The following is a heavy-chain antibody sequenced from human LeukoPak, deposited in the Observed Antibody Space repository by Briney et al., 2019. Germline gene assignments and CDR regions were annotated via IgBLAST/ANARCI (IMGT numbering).Heavy chain of an antibody. Sequence: PSETLSLTCTVSGGSVTSYYWNWIRQPAGKGLEWIGRVYNTGNTWDNPSLRGRVFISIDTSKNQFSLRLSSVTAADTAVYYCARLQYGGNYGYYYYYMDVWGKGTTVTISS. CDR3: ARLQYGGNYGYYYYYMDV. CDR1: GGSVTSYY. D-gene: IGHD4-23*01. CDR2: VYNTGNT. J-gene: IGHJ6*03. V-gene: IGHV4-4*07.